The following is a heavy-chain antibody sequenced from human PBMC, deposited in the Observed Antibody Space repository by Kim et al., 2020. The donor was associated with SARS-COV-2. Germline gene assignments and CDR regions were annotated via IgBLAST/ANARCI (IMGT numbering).Heavy chain of an antibody. D-gene: IGHD6-25*01. CDR1: GYRFSNYV. CDR2: IFPVSASA. V-gene: IGHV1-69*06. Sequence: SVKVSCKASGYRFSNYVINWVRQAPGQGLEWVGGIFPVSASADYAQNLQGRITITADMSASTAYMELSSLRSEDTGMYYCAREAGSALYLDSWGQGTLLTVSS. J-gene: IGHJ4*02. CDR3: AREAGSALYLDS.